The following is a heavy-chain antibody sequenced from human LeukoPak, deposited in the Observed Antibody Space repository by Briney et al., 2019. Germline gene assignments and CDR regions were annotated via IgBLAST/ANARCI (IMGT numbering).Heavy chain of an antibody. J-gene: IGHJ3*02. CDR1: GGTFSSYA. Sequence: SVKVSCKASGGTFSSYAISWVRQAPGQGLEWMGGIIPIFGTANYAQKFQGRVTITADESTSTAYMELSSLRSEDTAVYYCARRARHHHFWSGSTHAFDIWGQGTMVTVSS. D-gene: IGHD3-3*02. V-gene: IGHV1-69*13. CDR3: ARRARHHHFWSGSTHAFDI. CDR2: IIPIFGTA.